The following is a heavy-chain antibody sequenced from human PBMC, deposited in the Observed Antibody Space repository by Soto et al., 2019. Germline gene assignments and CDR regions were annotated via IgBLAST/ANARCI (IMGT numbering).Heavy chain of an antibody. J-gene: IGHJ4*02. V-gene: IGHV4-31*03. Sequence: QVQLEESGPGLVKPSQTLSLTCTVSGGSISSGGYYWSWIRQHPGKRLEWIGYIYYSGSTYYNPSLKSRDTISVDTSKNQCSLKLSSVTAADTAVYYCASITGELLFPYFDYWGQGTLVTVSS. CDR1: GGSISSGGYY. CDR3: ASITGELLFPYFDY. CDR2: IYYSGST. D-gene: IGHD3-10*01.